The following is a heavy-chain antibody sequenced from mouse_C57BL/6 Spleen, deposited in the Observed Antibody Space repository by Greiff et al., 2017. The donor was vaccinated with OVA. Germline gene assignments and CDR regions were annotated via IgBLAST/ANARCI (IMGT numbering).Heavy chain of an antibody. D-gene: IGHD4-1*01. J-gene: IGHJ2*01. CDR1: GFTFSDYG. Sequence: EVQLVESGGGLVKPGGSLKLSCAASGFTFSDYGMHWVRQAPEKGLEWVAYISSGSSTIYYADTVKGRFTITRDNAKNTLFLQMTSLRSEDTAMYYCARTALTGTGYFDDWGQGTTLTVSS. CDR2: ISSGSSTI. CDR3: ARTALTGTGYFDD. V-gene: IGHV5-17*01.